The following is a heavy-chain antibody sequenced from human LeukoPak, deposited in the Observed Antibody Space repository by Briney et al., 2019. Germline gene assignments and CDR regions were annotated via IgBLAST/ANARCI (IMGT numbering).Heavy chain of an antibody. V-gene: IGHV1-24*01. CDR3: ATAKYYDYVWGSYRHYFDY. J-gene: IGHJ4*02. CDR1: GYTLTELP. CDR2: FDPEDGET. D-gene: IGHD3-16*02. Sequence: ASVKVSCKVSGYTLTELPMHWVRQAPGKGLEWMGGFDPEDGETIYAQKFQGRVTMTEDTSTDTAYMELSSLRSEDTAVYYCATAKYYDYVWGSYRHYFDYWGQGTLVTVSS.